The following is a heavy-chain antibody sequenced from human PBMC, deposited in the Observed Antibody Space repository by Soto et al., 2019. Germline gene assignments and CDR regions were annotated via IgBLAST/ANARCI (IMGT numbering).Heavy chain of an antibody. CDR1: GESIRSGGYY. CDR2: NYNSGSA. CDR3: ARASSSSSAANY. V-gene: IGHV4-31*03. J-gene: IGHJ4*02. Sequence: QVQLQESGPGLVKASQTLSLICSVSGESIRSGGYYWSWIRHHPGKVLEWIGYNYNSGSADYNPSLKTRVTISKDTSKNDFAMKLSSVTAADTAVYYCARASSSSSAANYWGQGTLITVSS. D-gene: IGHD6-6*01.